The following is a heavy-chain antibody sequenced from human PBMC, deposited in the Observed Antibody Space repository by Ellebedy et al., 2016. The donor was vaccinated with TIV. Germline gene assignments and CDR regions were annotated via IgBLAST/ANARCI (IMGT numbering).Heavy chain of an antibody. CDR2: IYYSGST. V-gene: IGHV4-39*07. CDR1: GGSISSSSYY. D-gene: IGHD6-19*01. CDR3: ARGAVAGKVNFDY. Sequence: GSLRLXXTVSGGSISSSSYYWGWIRQPPGKGLEWIGSIYYSGSTYYNPSLKSRVTISVDKSKNQFSLKLSSVTAADTAVYYCARGAVAGKVNFDYWGQGTLVTVSS. J-gene: IGHJ4*02.